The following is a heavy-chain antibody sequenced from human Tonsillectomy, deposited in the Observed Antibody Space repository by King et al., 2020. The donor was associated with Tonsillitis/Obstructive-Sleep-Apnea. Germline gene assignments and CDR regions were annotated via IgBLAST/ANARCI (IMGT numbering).Heavy chain of an antibody. CDR2: IYHSGST. Sequence: VQLQESGPGLVKPSGTLSLTCAVSGGSISSGNWWSWVRQPPGKGLEWIGEIYHSGSTTYNPSLKSRVTIPVDQSKNQFSLELSSVTAADTAGYYCAREDYSNYVHYFDYWGQGTLVTVSS. V-gene: IGHV4-4*02. J-gene: IGHJ4*02. D-gene: IGHD4-11*01. CDR1: GGSISSGNW. CDR3: AREDYSNYVHYFDY.